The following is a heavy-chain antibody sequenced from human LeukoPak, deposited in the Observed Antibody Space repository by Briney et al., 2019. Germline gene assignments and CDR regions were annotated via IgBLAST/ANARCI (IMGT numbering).Heavy chain of an antibody. CDR1: GYTFTSYG. V-gene: IGHV1-18*01. Sequence: ASVKVSCKASGYTFTSYGISWVRQAPGQGLEWMGWISAYNGNTNYAQKLQGRVTMTTDTSTSTAYMELRSLRSDDTAVYYCAMMSPWGWFGEKYYWGQGTLVTVSS. CDR3: AMMSPWGWFGEKYY. CDR2: ISAYNGNT. D-gene: IGHD3-10*01. J-gene: IGHJ4*02.